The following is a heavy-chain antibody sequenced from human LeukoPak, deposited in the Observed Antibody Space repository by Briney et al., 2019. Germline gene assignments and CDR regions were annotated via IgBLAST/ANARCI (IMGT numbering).Heavy chain of an antibody. CDR2: IGDNGGNT. CDR1: GFTFSSYA. V-gene: IGHV3-23*01. Sequence: GGSLRLSCAASGFTFSSYAMSWVRQTPRTGLEWVSGIGDNGGNTYYADSVKGRFTISRDNSKNTLFLRMNSLRAEDTAVYYCAKIPVSYSSGWSNFDYWGQGTLVTVSS. D-gene: IGHD3-22*01. J-gene: IGHJ4*02. CDR3: AKIPVSYSSGWSNFDY.